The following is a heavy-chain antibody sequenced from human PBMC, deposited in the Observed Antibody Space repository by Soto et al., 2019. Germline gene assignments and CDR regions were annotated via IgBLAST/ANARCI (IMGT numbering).Heavy chain of an antibody. J-gene: IGHJ6*02. Sequence: RGESLKISCKGSGYSFTSYWIGWVRQMPGKGLEWMGIIYPGDSDTRYSPSFQGQVTISADKSISTAYLQWSSLKASDTAMYYCATTSAAGKYYYGMDVWGQGTTVTVS. D-gene: IGHD6-13*01. CDR3: ATTSAAGKYYYGMDV. CDR2: IYPGDSDT. CDR1: GYSFTSYW. V-gene: IGHV5-51*01.